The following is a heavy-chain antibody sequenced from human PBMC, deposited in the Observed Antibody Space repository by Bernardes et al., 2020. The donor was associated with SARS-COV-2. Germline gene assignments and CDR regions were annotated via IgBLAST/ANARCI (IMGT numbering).Heavy chain of an antibody. CDR3: TTGRGGGYSYGAFDI. Sequence: GGSLRLSCAASGFTFSNAWMSWVRQAPGKGLEWVRRIKSKTDGGTTDYAAPVKGRFTISRDDSKNTLYLQMNSLKTEDTAVYYCTTGRGGGYSYGAFDIWGQGKMVTVYS. CDR2: IKSKTDGGTT. J-gene: IGHJ3*02. V-gene: IGHV3-15*01. D-gene: IGHD5-18*01. CDR1: GFTFSNAW.